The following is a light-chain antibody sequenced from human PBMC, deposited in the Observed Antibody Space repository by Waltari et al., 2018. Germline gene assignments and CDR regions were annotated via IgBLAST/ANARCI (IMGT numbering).Light chain of an antibody. CDR2: SIS. CDR1: QSISTY. V-gene: IGKV1-39*01. CDR3: QQNFRFPYT. J-gene: IGKJ2*01. Sequence: DIQMTQSPSSLSASVGDRVSITCRASQSISTYINWYQQKPGRAPKLLIDSISRLQSGVPSRFSGSGSRADFTLTISSLHPEDFATYYCQQNFRFPYTFGQGTKLEL.